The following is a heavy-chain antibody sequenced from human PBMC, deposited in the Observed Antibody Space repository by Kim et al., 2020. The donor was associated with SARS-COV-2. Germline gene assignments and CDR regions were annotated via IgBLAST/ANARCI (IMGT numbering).Heavy chain of an antibody. CDR1: GGSIGYYY. Sequence: SETLSLTCTVSGGSIGYYYWSWVRQPPGKGLEWIGDIYYGGTTNYKPSLKSRVTISLDTPKNQFSLEVTSVTAADTAVYYCARQSKRRYSGYDFAAFEIWGQGTIVTVSS. D-gene: IGHD5-12*01. CDR3: ARQSKRRYSGYDFAAFEI. V-gene: IGHV4-59*08. CDR2: IYYGGTT. J-gene: IGHJ3*02.